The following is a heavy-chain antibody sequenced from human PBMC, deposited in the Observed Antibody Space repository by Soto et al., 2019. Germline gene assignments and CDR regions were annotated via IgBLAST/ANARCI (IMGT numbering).Heavy chain of an antibody. Sequence: GGSLRLSCAASGFTFSSYWMHWVRQAPGKWLVWVSRIKTDGSSTSYADSVKGRFTISRDNAKNTVFLQMSSLRAEDTAVYYCARTGRSSLGDFSFYGLDVWGQGXTVTVYS. V-gene: IGHV3-74*01. CDR3: ARTGRSSLGDFSFYGLDV. D-gene: IGHD3-10*01. J-gene: IGHJ6*02. CDR1: GFTFSSYW. CDR2: IKTDGSST.